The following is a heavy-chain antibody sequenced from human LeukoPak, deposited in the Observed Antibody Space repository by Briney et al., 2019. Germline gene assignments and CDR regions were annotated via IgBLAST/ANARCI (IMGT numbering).Heavy chain of an antibody. D-gene: IGHD2-2*01. CDR2: ITISGGST. V-gene: IGHV3-23*01. J-gene: IGHJ6*03. CDR1: GFTFSSYD. Sequence: GGSLRLSCAASGFTFSSYDMSWVRQAPGKGLEWVSSITISGGSTFYAVSVMGRFTISRDNYKNTLYLQMNSLSAEDTAVYYCAKRGNPAVGHHYLDVWGKGTTVSVSS. CDR3: AKRGNPAVGHHYLDV.